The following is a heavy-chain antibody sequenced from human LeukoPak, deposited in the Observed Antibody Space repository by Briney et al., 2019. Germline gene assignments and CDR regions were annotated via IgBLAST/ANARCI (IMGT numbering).Heavy chain of an antibody. Sequence: GASVKVSCKASGYTFTSYAMNWVRQAPGQGLEWMGWINPNSGGTNYAQKFQGRVTMTRDTSISTAYMELSRLRSDDTAVYYCARAVGSSGYCSSTSCWDENWFDPWGQGTLVTVSS. CDR3: ARAVGSSGYCSSTSCWDENWFDP. CDR1: GYTFTSYA. CDR2: INPNSGGT. V-gene: IGHV1-2*02. J-gene: IGHJ5*02. D-gene: IGHD2-2*01.